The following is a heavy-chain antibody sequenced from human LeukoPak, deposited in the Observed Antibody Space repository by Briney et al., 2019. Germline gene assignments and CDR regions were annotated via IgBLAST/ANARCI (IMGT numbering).Heavy chain of an antibody. J-gene: IGHJ4*02. Sequence: GGFLRLSCAASGFTFSNYWMSWVRQTPGKGLEWVANIKEDGSDKYYVDSLKGRFTISRDNAKNSLYLQMNSLRAEDTAVYYCAKDRTRQDYWGQGTLVTVSS. CDR3: AKDRTRQDY. D-gene: IGHD3-3*01. CDR2: IKEDGSDK. CDR1: GFTFSNYW. V-gene: IGHV3-7*03.